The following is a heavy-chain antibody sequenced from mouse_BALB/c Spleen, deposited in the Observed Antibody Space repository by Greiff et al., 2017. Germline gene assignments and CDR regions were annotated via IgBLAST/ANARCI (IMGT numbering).Heavy chain of an antibody. D-gene: IGHD3-1*01. Sequence: EVHLVESGGGLVKPGGSLKLSCAASGFTFSDYYMYWVRQTPEKRLEWVATISDGGSYTYYPDSVKGRFTISRDNAKNNLYLQMSSLKSEDTAMYYCARDRAGTLDYWGQGTTLTVSS. CDR2: ISDGGSYT. CDR3: ARDRAGTLDY. J-gene: IGHJ2*01. V-gene: IGHV5-4*02. CDR1: GFTFSDYY.